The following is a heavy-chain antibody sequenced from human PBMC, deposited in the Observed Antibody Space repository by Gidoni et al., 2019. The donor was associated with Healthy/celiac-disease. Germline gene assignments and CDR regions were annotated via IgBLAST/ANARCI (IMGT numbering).Heavy chain of an antibody. V-gene: IGHV3-72*01. J-gene: IGHJ5*02. CDR3: VRYNSAWYEDA. D-gene: IGHD6-19*01. CDR1: GFTLSDHH. Sequence: EVQLVESGGGLVQPGGSLRLSCAVSGFTLSDHHIDWVRQAPGKGLEWVGRSRSKAHGYTTESAASVEGRFTIVRDESENLLYLQMNSLKTDDTALYYCVRYNSAWYEDAWGQGTLVIVSS. CDR2: SRSKAHGYTT.